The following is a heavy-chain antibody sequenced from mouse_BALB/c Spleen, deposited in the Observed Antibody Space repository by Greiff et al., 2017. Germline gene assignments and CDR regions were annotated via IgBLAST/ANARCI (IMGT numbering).Heavy chain of an antibody. J-gene: IGHJ4*01. CDR3: TRSNYPDY. CDR1: GYTFTSYW. Sequence: LLQPGSELVRPGASVKLSCKASGYTFTSYWMHWVKQRPGQGLEWIGNIYPGSGSTNYDEKFKSKATLTVDTSSSTAYMQLSSLTSEDSAVYYCTRSNYPDYWGQGTSVTVSS. CDR2: IYPGSGST. V-gene: IGHV1S22*01. D-gene: IGHD1-1*02.